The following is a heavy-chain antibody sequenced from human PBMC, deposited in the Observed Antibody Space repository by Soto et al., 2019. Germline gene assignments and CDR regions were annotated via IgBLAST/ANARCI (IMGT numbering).Heavy chain of an antibody. J-gene: IGHJ6*02. CDR3: AQAVVELTRYYYDGMYV. D-gene: IGHD1-1*01. CDR1: GGTFSSYA. Sequence: QVQLVQSGAEVNKPGSSVKVSCKASGGTFSSYAISWVRQAPGQGLEWMGGILPIFGTANYAQKFQGRVTITADESTCTAYMELISLRSEDTAVYYCAQAVVELTRYYYDGMYVWGQCTTVTVSS. V-gene: IGHV1-69*01. CDR2: ILPIFGTA.